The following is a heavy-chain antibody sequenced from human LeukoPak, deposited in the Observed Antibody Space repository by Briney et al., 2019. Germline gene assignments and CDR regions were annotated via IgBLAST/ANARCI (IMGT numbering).Heavy chain of an antibody. V-gene: IGHV3-48*01. CDR1: GFTFSSYS. CDR3: TLRPGHYFDY. CDR2: ISSSSTI. Sequence: GGSLRLSCAASGFTFSSYSMNWVRQAPGKGLEWVSYISSSSTIYYADSVKGRFTISRDNAKNSLYLQMNSLRAEDTAVYYCTLRPGHYFDYWGQGTLVTVSS. J-gene: IGHJ4*02. D-gene: IGHD1-14*01.